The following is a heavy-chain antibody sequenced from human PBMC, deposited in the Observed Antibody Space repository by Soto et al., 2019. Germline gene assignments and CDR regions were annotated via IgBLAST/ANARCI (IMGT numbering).Heavy chain of an antibody. V-gene: IGHV1-3*01. CDR2: INAGNGEI. Sequence: ASVKVSCKASGYCFTDNAIHWVRQAPGQRLEWMGWINAGNGEIRYSQNFQDRVTITKDPSATTAYMELSSLRSEDTAVYFCARDCTGGTCQSRYDYWGQGTLVTVSS. CDR3: ARDCTGGTCQSRYDY. D-gene: IGHD2-8*02. CDR1: GYCFTDNA. J-gene: IGHJ4*02.